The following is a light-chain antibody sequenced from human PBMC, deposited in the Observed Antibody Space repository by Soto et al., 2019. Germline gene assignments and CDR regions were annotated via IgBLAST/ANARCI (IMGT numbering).Light chain of an antibody. CDR2: EAS. CDR3: QQYNDWRT. V-gene: IGKV3-15*01. J-gene: IGKJ2*01. CDR1: RSISTN. Sequence: ETVMTQSPVTQSVSPGERATLSCRASRSISTNVAWYQQKSGQAPRLLIYEASTRATGIPARFSGSGSGTEFTLTISSLQSEDSAVYYCQQYNDWRTFGQGTKLEIK.